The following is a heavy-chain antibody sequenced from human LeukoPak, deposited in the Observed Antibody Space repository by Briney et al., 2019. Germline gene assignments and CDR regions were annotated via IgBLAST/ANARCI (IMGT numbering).Heavy chain of an antibody. CDR1: DYSISSGHF. J-gene: IGHJ3*01. V-gene: IGHV4-38-2*02. D-gene: IGHD3-9*01. Sequence: SETLSLTCAVSDYSISSGHFWGWIRQPPGKVLEWIGSIYHSANTYYNPSLNPSLKSRVSISVDTSKNQFSLKLISVTAADTAVYYCARDGLSRDFLTGYYMGAFDVWGPGTMVTVSS. CDR3: ARDGLSRDFLTGYYMGAFDV. CDR2: IYHSANT.